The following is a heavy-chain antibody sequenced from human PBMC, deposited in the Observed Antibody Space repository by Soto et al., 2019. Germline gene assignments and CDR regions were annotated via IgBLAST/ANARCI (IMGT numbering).Heavy chain of an antibody. V-gene: IGHV4-39*01. Sequence: SETLSLTCTVSGGSISSSSYYWGWIRQPPGKGLEWIGSIYYSGSTYYNPSLKSRVTISVDTSKNQFSLKLSSVTAADTAVYYCARHEGQWLLNWFDPWGQGTLVTVSS. J-gene: IGHJ5*02. D-gene: IGHD6-19*01. CDR1: GGSISSSSYY. CDR2: IYYSGST. CDR3: ARHEGQWLLNWFDP.